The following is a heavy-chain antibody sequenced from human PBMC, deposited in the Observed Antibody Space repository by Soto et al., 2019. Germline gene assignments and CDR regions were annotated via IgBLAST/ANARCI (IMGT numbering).Heavy chain of an antibody. Sequence: SETLSLTCAVYGGSFSGYYWSWIRQPPGKGLEWIGEINHSGSTNYNPSLKSRVTISVDTSKNQFSLKLSSVTAADTAVYYCASWYYYYGMDVWGQGTTVTVSS. CDR1: GGSFSGYY. CDR3: ASWYYYYGMDV. V-gene: IGHV4-34*01. CDR2: INHSGST. J-gene: IGHJ6*02.